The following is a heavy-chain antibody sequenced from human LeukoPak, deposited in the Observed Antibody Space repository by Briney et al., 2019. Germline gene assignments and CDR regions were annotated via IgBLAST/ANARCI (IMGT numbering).Heavy chain of an antibody. V-gene: IGHV4-30-4*08. CDR1: GGSISSGDYY. Sequence: SSETLSLTCTVSGGSISSGDYYWSWIRQPPGKGLECIGYIYYRGSTYYNPSLKSRVTISVDTSKNQFSLKLSPVTAADTAVYYCARVGDYYYYYMDVWGKGTTVTVSS. D-gene: IGHD3-16*01. CDR3: ARVGDYYYYYMDV. CDR2: IYYRGST. J-gene: IGHJ6*03.